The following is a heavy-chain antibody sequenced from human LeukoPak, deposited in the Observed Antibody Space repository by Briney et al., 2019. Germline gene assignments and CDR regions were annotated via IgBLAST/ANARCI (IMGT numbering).Heavy chain of an antibody. CDR3: AKEGYYDSGGYLDY. D-gene: IGHD3-22*01. V-gene: IGHV3-30*18. CDR1: GFTFSSYG. J-gene: IGHJ4*02. Sequence: GRSLRLSCAASGFTFSSYGMPWVRQAPSKGLEWVAVISYDGSNKYYADSVKGRFTISRDRSRNTLYLQMNSLRAEDTAVYYCAKEGYYDSGGYLDYWGQGTLVTVSS. CDR2: ISYDGSNK.